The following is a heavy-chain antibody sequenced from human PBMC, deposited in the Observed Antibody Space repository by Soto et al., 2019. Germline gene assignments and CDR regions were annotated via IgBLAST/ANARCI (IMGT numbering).Heavy chain of an antibody. Sequence: GGSLRLSCAVSGFTFSDYWMNWVRQAPNKGLEWVANITKDGSKTYYVDSVKGRFIISRDNSRNILFLQMNSLRDEDTAVYHCAKVFSDYDYIWGIGPFDIWGQGTMVTVSS. J-gene: IGHJ3*02. V-gene: IGHV3-7*02. CDR2: ITKDGSKT. CDR3: AKVFSDYDYIWGIGPFDI. D-gene: IGHD3-16*01. CDR1: GFTFSDYW.